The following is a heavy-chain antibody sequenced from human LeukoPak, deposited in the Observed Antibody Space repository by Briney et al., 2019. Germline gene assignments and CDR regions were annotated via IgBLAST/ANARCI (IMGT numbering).Heavy chain of an antibody. J-gene: IGHJ6*02. D-gene: IGHD3-22*01. CDR2: ISGDGGST. CDR3: AKDIYYDSSGYYPGGMDV. V-gene: IGHV3-43*02. Sequence: PGGSLRLSCAASGFTFDDYAMHWVRQAPGKGLEWVSLISGDGGSTYYADSVKGRFTISRDNSKNSLYLQMNSLRTEDTALYYCAKDIYYDSSGYYPGGMDVWGQGTTVTVSS. CDR1: GFTFDDYA.